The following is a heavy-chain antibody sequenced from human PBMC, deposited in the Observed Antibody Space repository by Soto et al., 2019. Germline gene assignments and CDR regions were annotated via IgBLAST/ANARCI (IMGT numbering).Heavy chain of an antibody. CDR2: TSSDGSYK. Sequence: GGSLRLSCAASGSSFNTYGMHWVRQAPGKGLEWVAVTSSDGSYKDYADSVRGRFTISRDNSKNTLYLQMDSLRAEDSAMYYCGKKESGSYYEGSDYWGQGPLVTVSS. J-gene: IGHJ4*02. D-gene: IGHD1-26*01. CDR1: GSSFNTYG. CDR3: GKKESGSYYEGSDY. V-gene: IGHV3-30*18.